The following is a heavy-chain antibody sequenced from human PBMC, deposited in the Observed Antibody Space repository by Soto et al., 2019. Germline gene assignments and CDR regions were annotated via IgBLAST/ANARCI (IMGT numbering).Heavy chain of an antibody. Sequence: SETLSLTCAVSGDSISSDKWWSWVLQPPGKGLEWIGEVYHSGNTNYNPSLKSRVIISVDKSKNQFSLKVSSVTAADTAVYYCARETYGDYVAYFDPWGQGIQLTVSS. CDR3: ARETYGDYVAYFDP. J-gene: IGHJ5*02. D-gene: IGHD4-17*01. CDR1: GDSISSDKW. CDR2: VYHSGNT. V-gene: IGHV4-4*02.